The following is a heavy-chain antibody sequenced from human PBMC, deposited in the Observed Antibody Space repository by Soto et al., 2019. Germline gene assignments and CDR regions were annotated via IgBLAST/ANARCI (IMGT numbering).Heavy chain of an antibody. V-gene: IGHV1-69*13. Sequence: SVKVSCKAPGGTFSSYAISWVRQAPGQGLEWMGGIIPIFGTANYAQKFQGRVTITADESTSAAYMELSSLRSEDTAVYYCARDPEYSSGYYYYGMDVWGQGTTVTVSS. J-gene: IGHJ6*02. CDR2: IIPIFGTA. CDR1: GGTFSSYA. CDR3: ARDPEYSSGYYYYGMDV. D-gene: IGHD6-19*01.